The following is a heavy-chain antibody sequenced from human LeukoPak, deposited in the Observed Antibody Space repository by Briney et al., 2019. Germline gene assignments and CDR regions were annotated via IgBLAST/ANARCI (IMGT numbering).Heavy chain of an antibody. D-gene: IGHD3-10*01. Sequence: VASVKVSCKASGYTFTSYAMNWVRQAPGQGLEWMAWINTNTGNPTYAQGFTGRFVFSLDTSVSTAYLQISSLKAEDTAVYYCARDKESGSGSYPFDYWGQGTLVTVSS. CDR3: ARDKESGSGSYPFDY. CDR1: GYTFTSYA. CDR2: INTNTGNP. V-gene: IGHV7-4-1*02. J-gene: IGHJ4*02.